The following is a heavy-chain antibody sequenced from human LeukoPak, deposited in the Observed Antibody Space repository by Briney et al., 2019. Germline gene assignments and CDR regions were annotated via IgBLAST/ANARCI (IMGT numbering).Heavy chain of an antibody. CDR3: ARARWNKAFDI. V-gene: IGHV1-69*06. J-gene: IGHJ3*02. CDR1: GYTFTSYG. CDR2: IIPIFGTA. D-gene: IGHD1/OR15-1a*01. Sequence: GASVRVSCNASGYTFTSYGISWVRQAPGQGLEWMGGIIPIFGTANYAQKFQGRVTITADKSTSTAYMELSSLRSEDTAVYYCARARWNKAFDIWGQGTMVTVSS.